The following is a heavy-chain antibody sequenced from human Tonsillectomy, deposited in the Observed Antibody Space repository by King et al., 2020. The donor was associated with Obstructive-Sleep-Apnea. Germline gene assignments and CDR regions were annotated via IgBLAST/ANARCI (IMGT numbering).Heavy chain of an antibody. J-gene: IGHJ4*02. CDR3: ARAFYDILASYYSPPDY. D-gene: IGHD3-9*01. CDR2: MNSNSGDT. Sequence: QLVQSGAEVKKPGASVKVSCKASGYTFTSYDVNWVRQATGQGLEWMGWMNSNSGDTGYAQKFHGRLTMTRNTSTNTAYMELSSLSSEDTAVYYCARAFYDILASYYSPPDYWGQGTQVTVAS. V-gene: IGHV1-8*01. CDR1: GYTFTSYD.